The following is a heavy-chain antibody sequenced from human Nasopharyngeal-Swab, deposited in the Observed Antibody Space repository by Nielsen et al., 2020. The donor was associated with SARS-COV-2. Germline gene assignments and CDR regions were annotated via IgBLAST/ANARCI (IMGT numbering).Heavy chain of an antibody. D-gene: IGHD2-2*01. Sequence: GESLKISCAASGFTFDDYAMHWVRQAPGKGLEWVSLISGDGGSTYYADSVKGRFTISRDNSKNSLYLQMNSLRAEDTALYYCATDAISYYYYGMDVWGQGTTVTVSS. CDR2: ISGDGGST. J-gene: IGHJ6*02. V-gene: IGHV3-43*02. CDR3: ATDAISYYYYGMDV. CDR1: GFTFDDYA.